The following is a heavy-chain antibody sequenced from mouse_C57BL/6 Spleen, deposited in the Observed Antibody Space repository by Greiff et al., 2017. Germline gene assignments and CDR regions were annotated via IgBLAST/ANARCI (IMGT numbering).Heavy chain of an antibody. CDR1: GYTFTSYW. J-gene: IGHJ4*01. CDR2: IDPSDSET. V-gene: IGHV1-52*01. Sequence: QVQLQQPGAELVRPGSSVKLSCKASGYTFTSYWMHWVKQRPIQGLEWIGNIDPSDSETHYNQKFKDKATLTVDKSSSTAYLQLSSLTSEDSAVYYCARGNDNYAMDYWGQGTSVTVSS. CDR3: ARGNDNYAMDY.